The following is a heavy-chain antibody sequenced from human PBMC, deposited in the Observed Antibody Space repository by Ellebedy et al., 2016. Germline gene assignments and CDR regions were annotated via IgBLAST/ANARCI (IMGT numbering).Heavy chain of an antibody. Sequence: GGSLRLSCAASGFTFSSYGMHWVRQAPGKGLEWVAVIWYDGSNKYYADSVKGRFTISRDNSKNTLYLQMNSLRAEDTAVYYCAKSDIVVVPAAMVAFDIWGQGTMVTVSS. CDR2: IWYDGSNK. CDR1: GFTFSSYG. D-gene: IGHD2-2*01. CDR3: AKSDIVVVPAAMVAFDI. V-gene: IGHV3-33*06. J-gene: IGHJ3*02.